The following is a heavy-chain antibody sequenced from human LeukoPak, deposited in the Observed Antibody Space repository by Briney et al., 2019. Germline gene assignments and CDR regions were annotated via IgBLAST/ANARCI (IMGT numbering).Heavy chain of an antibody. CDR2: IYDSGST. V-gene: IGHV4-59*01. CDR1: GGSISNYY. Sequence: PSETLSLTCTVSGGSISNYYWSWIRQPPGKGLEGIGYIYDSGSTNYNPSLKSRVTISVDTSKNQFSLKLSSVTAADTAVYYCARVDGIAVADEGYFDYWGQGTLVTVSS. D-gene: IGHD6-19*01. CDR3: ARVDGIAVADEGYFDY. J-gene: IGHJ4*02.